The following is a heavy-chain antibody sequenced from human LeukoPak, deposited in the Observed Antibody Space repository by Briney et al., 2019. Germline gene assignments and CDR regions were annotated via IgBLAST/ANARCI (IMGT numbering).Heavy chain of an antibody. Sequence: PSETLSLTCTVSGGSISSSSYYWGWIRQPPGKGLEWIGSIYYIGSTNYNPSLKSRVTISLDTSKSQFSLKLTSVTPADTAVYYCARGGIVGSRTNWFDPWGQGILVTVTS. CDR1: GGSISSSSYY. CDR2: IYYIGST. CDR3: ARGGIVGSRTNWFDP. V-gene: IGHV4-39*07. J-gene: IGHJ5*02. D-gene: IGHD1-26*01.